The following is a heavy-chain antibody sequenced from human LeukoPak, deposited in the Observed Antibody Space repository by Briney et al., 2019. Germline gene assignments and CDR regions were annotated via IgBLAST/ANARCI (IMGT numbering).Heavy chain of an antibody. D-gene: IGHD2-15*01. CDR1: GFTFSSSA. V-gene: IGHV3-23*01. CDR3: AKQLGYCSDGSCYFPY. J-gene: IGHJ4*02. Sequence: GGSLRLSCAASGFTFSSSAMSWVRQAPGKGLEWVSAISNNGGYTYYADSVQGRFTISRDNFKSTLCLQMNSLRAEDTAVYYCAKQLGYCSDGSCYFPYWGQGTLVTVSS. CDR2: ISNNGGYT.